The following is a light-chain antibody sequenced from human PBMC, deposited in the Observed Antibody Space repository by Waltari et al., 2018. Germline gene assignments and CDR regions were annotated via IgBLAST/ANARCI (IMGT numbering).Light chain of an antibody. Sequence: DIRLTQSPPSLSASAGDSVTITCRASQSIRSFSNWYQQKPGKAPKLLIYDTSKLESGVPPRFSGSGSGTDFTLTINSLQPDDFATYYCQQSRESPRTFGQGTRVEIK. CDR2: DTS. CDR1: QSIRSF. J-gene: IGKJ1*01. V-gene: IGKV1-39*01. CDR3: QQSRESPRT.